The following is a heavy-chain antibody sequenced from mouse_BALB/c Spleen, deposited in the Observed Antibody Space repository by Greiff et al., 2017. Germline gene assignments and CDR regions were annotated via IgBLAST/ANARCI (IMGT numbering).Heavy chain of an antibody. Sequence: EVQGVESGGDLVKPGGSLKLSCAASGFTFSSYGMSWVRQTPDKRLEWVATISSGGSYTYYPDSVKGRFTISRDNAKNTLYLQMSSLKSEDTAMYYCARDKRDPYAMDYWGQGTSVTVSS. D-gene: IGHD3-3*01. J-gene: IGHJ4*01. CDR2: ISSGGSYT. V-gene: IGHV5-6*01. CDR3: ARDKRDPYAMDY. CDR1: GFTFSSYG.